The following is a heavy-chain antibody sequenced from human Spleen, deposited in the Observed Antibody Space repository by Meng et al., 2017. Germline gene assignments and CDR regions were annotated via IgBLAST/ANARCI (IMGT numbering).Heavy chain of an antibody. CDR1: DYTFTGYG. D-gene: IGHD3-10*01. V-gene: IGHV1-18*01. CDR2: LGAHDGDK. CDR3: ARGTPGRSYSDY. J-gene: IGHJ4*02. Sequence: QVQPVKSGPEVKKPGASVQGSCKASDYTFTGYGVSWVRQAPGQGLEWMAWLGAHDGDKSHAPKFQGRVTVSADRPTATAYMELRSLRSDDTAVYYCARGTPGRSYSDYWGQGTLVTVSS.